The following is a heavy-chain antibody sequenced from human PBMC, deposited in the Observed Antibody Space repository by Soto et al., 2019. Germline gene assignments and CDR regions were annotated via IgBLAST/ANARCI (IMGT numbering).Heavy chain of an antibody. CDR1: GISVSTSDYY. Sequence: SETLSLTCTVSGISVSTSDYYWGWVRQPPGKGLDWIGTIYYSGSTFYNPSLRSRVTLSVDTSKNQFSLRLNSVTVADTAVYFCAGFVVPASRNSDFDYWGQGTLVTVSS. V-gene: IGHV4-39*01. CDR3: AGFVVPASRNSDFDY. D-gene: IGHD2-15*01. CDR2: IYYSGST. J-gene: IGHJ4*02.